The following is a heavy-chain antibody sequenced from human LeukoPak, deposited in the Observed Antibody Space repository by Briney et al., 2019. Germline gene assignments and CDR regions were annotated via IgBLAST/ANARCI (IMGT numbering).Heavy chain of an antibody. CDR3: ARHFSGFDH. Sequence: SETLSLTCTVSGGSISPFYWSWIRQSPDKGLVWIGNIYYSGSTNYNPSFKSRVTISLDTSKKQYSLHLSSVTAADTAIYYCARHFSGFDHWGQGAQVTVSS. CDR1: GGSISPFY. CDR2: IYYSGST. D-gene: IGHD2-8*02. V-gene: IGHV4-59*08. J-gene: IGHJ4*02.